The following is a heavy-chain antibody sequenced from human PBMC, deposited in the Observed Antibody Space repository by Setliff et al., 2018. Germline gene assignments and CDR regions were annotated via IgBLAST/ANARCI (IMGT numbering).Heavy chain of an antibody. V-gene: IGHV4-39*02. CDR1: GGSISSRNHY. CDR3: ARGNDVRFDP. D-gene: IGHD3-10*02. J-gene: IGHJ5*02. Sequence: ASETLSLTCTVSGGSISSRNHYWGWIRQPPGKGGLEWIGEINHSGSTKCNPSLKSRVTISLDTSKNHFSLTLNSVTAADTAVYFCARGNDVRFDPWGQGTLVTVSS. CDR2: INHSGST.